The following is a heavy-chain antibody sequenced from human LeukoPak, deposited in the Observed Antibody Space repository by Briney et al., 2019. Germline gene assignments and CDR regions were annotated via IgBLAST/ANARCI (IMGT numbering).Heavy chain of an antibody. J-gene: IGHJ4*02. CDR1: GYTFTSYY. CDR3: ARDRRGGQQLVREYFDY. V-gene: IGHV1-46*01. CDR2: INPSGGST. Sequence: ASVKVSCKASGYTFTSYYMHWVRQAPGQGLEWMGIINPSGGSTSYAQKFQGRVTMTRDTSTSTVYMELSSLRSEDTAVYYCARDRRGGQQLVREYFDYWGQGTLVTASS. D-gene: IGHD6-13*01.